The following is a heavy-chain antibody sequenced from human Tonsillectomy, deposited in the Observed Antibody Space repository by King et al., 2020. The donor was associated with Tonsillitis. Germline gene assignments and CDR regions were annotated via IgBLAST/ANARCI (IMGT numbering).Heavy chain of an antibody. Sequence: QLVQSGAEVKKPGASVKVSCEASGYTFTNYYIHWVRQAPGQGLEWMGLFNPSAVSASYAQKLKGRVTMTRDTSTNTVYMELSSPRSEDTAVYYCARDRSAAAGVFDYWGQGTLVTVSS. J-gene: IGHJ4*02. CDR2: FNPSAVSA. CDR1: GYTFTNYY. V-gene: IGHV1-46*04. CDR3: ARDRSAAAGVFDY. D-gene: IGHD6-13*01.